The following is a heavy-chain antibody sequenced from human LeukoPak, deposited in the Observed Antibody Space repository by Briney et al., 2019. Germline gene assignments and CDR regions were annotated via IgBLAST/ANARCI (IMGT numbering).Heavy chain of an antibody. Sequence: GASVKVSCKASGYTFTSYGISWVRQAPGQGLEWMGWISAYNGNTNYAQKLQGRVTTTTDTSTSTAYMELRSLRSDDTAVYYCARDLPLIVVVPAATKRNWFDPWGQGTLVTVSS. V-gene: IGHV1-18*04. CDR1: GYTFTSYG. D-gene: IGHD2-2*01. CDR3: ARDLPLIVVVPAATKRNWFDP. J-gene: IGHJ5*02. CDR2: ISAYNGNT.